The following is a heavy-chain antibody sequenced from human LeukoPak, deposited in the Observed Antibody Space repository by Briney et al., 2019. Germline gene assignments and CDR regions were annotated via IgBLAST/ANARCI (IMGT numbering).Heavy chain of an antibody. V-gene: IGHV3-53*01. J-gene: IGHJ3*02. CDR3: ARAHRGGSNAFDI. D-gene: IGHD2-15*01. CDR1: GFTVSSNY. CDR2: IYSGGST. Sequence: GGSLRLSCAASGFTVSSNYMSWVRQAPGKGLEWVSVIYSGGSTYYADSVKGRFTISRDNSKNTLYLQMNSLRAEDTAVYYCARAHRGGSNAFDIWGQGTMVTVSS.